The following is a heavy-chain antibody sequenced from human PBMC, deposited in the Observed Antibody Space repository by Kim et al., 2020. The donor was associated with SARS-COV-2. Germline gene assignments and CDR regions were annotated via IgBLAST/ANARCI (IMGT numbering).Heavy chain of an antibody. CDR1: GYTFTSYY. Sequence: ASVKVSCKASGYTFTSYYMHWVRQAPGQGLEWMGIINPSGGSTSYAQKFQGRVTMTRDTSTSTVYMELSSLRSEDTAVYYCAREGGSSDYYYYGMDVWGQGTTVTVSS. CDR2: INPSGGST. V-gene: IGHV1-46*01. CDR3: AREGGSSDYYYYGMDV. J-gene: IGHJ6*02. D-gene: IGHD6-6*01.